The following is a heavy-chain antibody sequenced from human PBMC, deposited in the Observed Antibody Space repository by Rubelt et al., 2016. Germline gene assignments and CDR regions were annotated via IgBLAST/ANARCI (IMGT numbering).Heavy chain of an antibody. CDR1: GFSLSTSGVG. J-gene: IGHJ4*02. V-gene: IGHV2-5*01. CDR3: AHTRLNRSTMVRGVNHFDY. CDR2: IYWNDDK. D-gene: IGHD3-10*01. Sequence: QITLKESGPTLVKPTQTLTLTCTFSGFSLSTSGVGVGWIRQPPGQALEWLALIYWNDDKRYTPSLKSRLTINKYTVNNQVVLTMTNMDPVDTATYYCAHTRLNRSTMVRGVNHFDYWGQGTLVTVSS.